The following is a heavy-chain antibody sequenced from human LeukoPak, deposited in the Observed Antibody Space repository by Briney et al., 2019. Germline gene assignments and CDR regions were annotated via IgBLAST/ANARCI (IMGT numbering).Heavy chain of an antibody. D-gene: IGHD1-26*01. CDR2: IYPGDSDT. CDR3: ARPLVGADTLFDY. V-gene: IGHV5-51*01. J-gene: IGHJ4*02. CDR1: GYRFTSYW. Sequence: HGGSMQIYCKGSGYRFTSYWSGWGRQLHGKGLEWMGIIYPGDSDTRYSPSFQGQVTISADKSISTAYLQWSSLKASDTAMYYCARPLVGADTLFDYWGQGTLVTVSS.